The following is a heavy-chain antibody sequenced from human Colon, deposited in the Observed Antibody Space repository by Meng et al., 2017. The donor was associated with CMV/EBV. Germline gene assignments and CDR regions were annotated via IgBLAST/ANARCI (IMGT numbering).Heavy chain of an antibody. CDR1: GFSLSTNGVT. CDR3: AHRFLRDSSSSLHFDS. V-gene: IGHV2-5*02. D-gene: IGHD6-6*01. Sequence: HITLKKSGPTLVKPTQTLTLTCTFSGFSLSTNGVTVGWIRQPPGKALEWLALIYWDDDKRYSPSLKSRLTITKDTSKNQVVLTMINMDPVDTATYYCAHRFLRDSSSSLHFDSWGQGTLVTVSS. J-gene: IGHJ4*02. CDR2: IYWDDDK.